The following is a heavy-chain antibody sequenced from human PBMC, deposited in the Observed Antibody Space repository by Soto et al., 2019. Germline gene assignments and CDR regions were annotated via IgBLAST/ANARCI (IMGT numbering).Heavy chain of an antibody. J-gene: IGHJ5*02. Sequence: ASVKVSCKASGYTFTSYGISWVRQAPGQGLEWMGWISAYNGNTNYAQKLQGRVTMTTDTSTSTAYMELRSLRPDATAVYYCASGSSSYWLCPSGQRTMVTGSS. CDR1: GYTFTSYG. CDR2: ISAYNGNT. CDR3: ASGSSSYWLCP. V-gene: IGHV1-18*01. D-gene: IGHD6-6*01.